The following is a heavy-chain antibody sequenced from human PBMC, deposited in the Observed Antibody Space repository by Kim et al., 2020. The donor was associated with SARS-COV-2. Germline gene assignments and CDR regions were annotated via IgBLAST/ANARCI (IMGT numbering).Heavy chain of an antibody. CDR3: AKGCIAARPCYYFDY. D-gene: IGHD6-6*01. CDR2: ISYDGSNK. CDR1: GFTFSSYG. J-gene: IGHJ4*02. V-gene: IGHV3-30*18. Sequence: GGSLRLSCAASGFTFSSYGMHWVRQAPGKGLEWVAVISYDGSNKYYADSVKGRFTISRDNSKNTLYLQMNSLRAEDTAVYYCAKGCIAARPCYYFDYWGQGTLVTVSS.